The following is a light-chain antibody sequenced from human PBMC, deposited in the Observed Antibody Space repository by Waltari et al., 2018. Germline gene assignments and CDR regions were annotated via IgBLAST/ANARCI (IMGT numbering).Light chain of an antibody. CDR3: SAWDDSLNGRV. CDR2: SNN. J-gene: IGLJ3*02. Sequence: SVLTQPHSPSGTPGQGATIPCSGSSSTSGRNTESGYQQPPGTDPKLLIYSNNQRPSWFPDLFSGSKSGTSASLAISGLQSEDEADYYCSAWDDSLNGRVFGGGTKLTVL. V-gene: IGLV1-44*01. CDR1: SSTSGRNT.